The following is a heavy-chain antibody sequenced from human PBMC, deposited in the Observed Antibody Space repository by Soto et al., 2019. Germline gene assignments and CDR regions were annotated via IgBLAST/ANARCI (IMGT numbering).Heavy chain of an antibody. CDR2: TYYRSKWFH. J-gene: IGHJ3*02. Sequence: SQTLSLTCAISGDSVSSYDAAWNWVRQSPSRGLEWLGRTYYRSKWFHNFALSVQTRISINPDTSNNHFSLYLHSVTPEDTAVYFCAREGTPFYDRWKNAFDTWGRGAMVTV. CDR1: GDSVSSYDAA. CDR3: AREGTPFYDRWKNAFDT. V-gene: IGHV6-1*01. D-gene: IGHD1-7*01.